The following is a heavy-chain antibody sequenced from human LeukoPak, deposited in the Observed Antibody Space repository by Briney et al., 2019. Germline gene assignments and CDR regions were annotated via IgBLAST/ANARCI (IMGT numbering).Heavy chain of an antibody. CDR3: APLDYYGSGSHDY. D-gene: IGHD3-10*01. J-gene: IGHJ4*02. V-gene: IGHV1-2*06. Sequence: ASVKVSCKASGYTFTGYYMHWVRQAPGQGLEWMGRINPNSGGTNYAEKSQGRVTMTRDTSISTAYTELSRLRSEDPAVYNCAPLDYYGSGSHDYWGQGTLVTVSS. CDR1: GYTFTGYY. CDR2: INPNSGGT.